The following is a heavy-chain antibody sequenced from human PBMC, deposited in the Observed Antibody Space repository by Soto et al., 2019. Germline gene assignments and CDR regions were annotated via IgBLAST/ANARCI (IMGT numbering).Heavy chain of an antibody. CDR2: ISYDGSNK. CDR3: ATPPDDAFDI. V-gene: IGHV3-30-3*01. CDR1: GFTFSSYA. Sequence: QVQLVESGGGVVQPGRSLRLSCAASGFTFSSYAMHWVRQAPGKGLEWVAVISYDGSNKYYADSVKGRFTISRDNSKNTLYLQMNSLRAEDTAVYYCATPPDDAFDIWGQVTMVTVSS. J-gene: IGHJ3*02.